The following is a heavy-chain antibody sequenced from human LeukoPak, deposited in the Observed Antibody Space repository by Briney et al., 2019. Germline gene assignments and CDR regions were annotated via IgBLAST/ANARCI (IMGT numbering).Heavy chain of an antibody. D-gene: IGHD3-10*01. CDR1: GGSFSGYY. J-gene: IGHJ3*02. Sequence: PSETLSLTCAVYGGSFSGYYWSWIRQPPGKGLEWIGEINHSGSTNYSPSLKSRVTISVDTSKNQFSLKLSSVTAADTAVYYCARADYYPDAFDIWGQGTMVTVSS. CDR2: INHSGST. V-gene: IGHV4-34*01. CDR3: ARADYYPDAFDI.